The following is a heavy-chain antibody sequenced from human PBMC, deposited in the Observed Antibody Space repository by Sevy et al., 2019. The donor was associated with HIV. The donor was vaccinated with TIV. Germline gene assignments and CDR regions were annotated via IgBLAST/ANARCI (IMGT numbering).Heavy chain of an antibody. CDR3: ARAGTMVQGVIITFSRNYYYYGMDV. J-gene: IGHJ6*02. CDR2: IIPIFDTA. D-gene: IGHD3-10*01. CDR1: GGTFSSYA. V-gene: IGHV1-69*13. Sequence: ASVKVSCKASGGTFSSYAISWVRQAPGQGLEWMGGIIPIFDTANYAQKFQGRVTITADESTSTAYMELSSLRSEDTAVYYCARAGTMVQGVIITFSRNYYYYGMDVWGQGTTVTVSS.